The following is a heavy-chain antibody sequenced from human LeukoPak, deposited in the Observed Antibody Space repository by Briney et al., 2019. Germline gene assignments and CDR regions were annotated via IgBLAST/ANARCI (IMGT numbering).Heavy chain of an antibody. Sequence: PGGSLRLSCAASGFTFSSYAMSWVRQAPGKGLEWVSAISGSGGSTYYADSVKGRFTASRDNAKNSLYLQMSSLRDEDTAVYYCVREARLGISGTSSAFDIWGQGTMVTVSS. CDR3: VREARLGISGTSSAFDI. D-gene: IGHD1-20*01. V-gene: IGHV3-23*01. J-gene: IGHJ3*02. CDR1: GFTFSSYA. CDR2: ISGSGGST.